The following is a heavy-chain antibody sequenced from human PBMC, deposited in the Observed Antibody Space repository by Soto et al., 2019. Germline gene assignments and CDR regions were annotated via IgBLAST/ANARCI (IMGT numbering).Heavy chain of an antibody. J-gene: IGHJ4*02. D-gene: IGHD2-15*01. CDR1: GGSINNYY. CDR2: IYYSGSP. Sequence: SETLSLXCSVSGGSINNYYCSWIRQPPGKGLEWIGYIYYSGSPNYNPSLKSRVTISVDTSKNQFSLNLSSVTAADTAVYYCARAGAATLSDYWGQGTLVTVSS. V-gene: IGHV4-59*01. CDR3: ARAGAATLSDY.